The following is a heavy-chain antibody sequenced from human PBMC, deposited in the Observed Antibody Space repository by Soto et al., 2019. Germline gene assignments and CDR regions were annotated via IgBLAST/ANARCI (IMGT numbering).Heavy chain of an antibody. Sequence: SETLSLTCAVSGGSISSGGYSWSWIRQPPGKGLEWIGYIYHSGSTYYNPSLKSRVTISVDTSKNQFSLKLSSVTAADTAVYYCARGRGLLLWFGELHNWFDPWGQGTLVTVPQ. CDR2: IYHSGST. V-gene: IGHV4-30-2*01. D-gene: IGHD3-10*01. J-gene: IGHJ5*02. CDR1: GGSISSGGYS. CDR3: ARGRGLLLWFGELHNWFDP.